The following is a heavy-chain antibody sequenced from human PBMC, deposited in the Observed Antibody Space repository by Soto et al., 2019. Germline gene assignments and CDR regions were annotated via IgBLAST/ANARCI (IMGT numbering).Heavy chain of an antibody. Sequence: ASVKVSCKASGYTFTSYGISWVRQAPGQGLEWMGWISAYNGNTNYAQKLQGRVTMTTDTSTSTAYMELRSLRSDDTAVYYCARDVSITMVRGVIPAPYYGMDVWG. CDR3: ARDVSITMVRGVIPAPYYGMDV. V-gene: IGHV1-18*04. J-gene: IGHJ6*02. D-gene: IGHD3-10*01. CDR2: ISAYNGNT. CDR1: GYTFTSYG.